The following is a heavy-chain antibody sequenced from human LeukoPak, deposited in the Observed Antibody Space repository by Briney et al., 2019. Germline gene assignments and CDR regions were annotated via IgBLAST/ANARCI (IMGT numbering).Heavy chain of an antibody. CDR2: ISSSSSYI. CDR1: GFTFSSYS. CDR3: AKDMFGDYTDAFDI. J-gene: IGHJ3*02. D-gene: IGHD3-10*02. V-gene: IGHV3-21*04. Sequence: PGGSLRLSCAASGFTFSSYSMNWVRQAPGKGLEWVSSISSSSSYIYYADSVKGRFTISRDNSKNTLFLLMNSLRAEDTAVYYCAKDMFGDYTDAFDIWGQGTMVTVSS.